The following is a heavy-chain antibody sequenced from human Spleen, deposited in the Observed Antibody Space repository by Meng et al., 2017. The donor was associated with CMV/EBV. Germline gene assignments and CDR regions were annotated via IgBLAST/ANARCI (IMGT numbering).Heavy chain of an antibody. Sequence: GGSISGYYWSWFRQPPGKELEWIGYNYYSESTNYNPSLRSRVTMSVDTSKNQFSLKMTSVTAADTAVYYCARVISPRRPRAAFWFDPWGQGTLVTVSS. D-gene: IGHD6-6*01. J-gene: IGHJ5*02. CDR2: NYYSEST. CDR1: GGSISGYY. V-gene: IGHV4-59*01. CDR3: ARVISPRRPRAAFWFDP.